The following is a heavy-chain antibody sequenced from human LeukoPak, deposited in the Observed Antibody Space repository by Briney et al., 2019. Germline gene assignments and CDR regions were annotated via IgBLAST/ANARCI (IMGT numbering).Heavy chain of an antibody. CDR3: ARPQAGYSGHDY. CDR1: GYTFTIYG. J-gene: IGHJ4*02. Sequence: GASVKVSCKASGYTFTIYGITWMRQAPGQGLEWMGWISPYNGNTNYAQKLQGRVTMTTDTSTSTAYMELRSLRSDDTAVYYCARPQAGYSGHDYWGQGTLVTVSS. V-gene: IGHV1-18*01. D-gene: IGHD3-10*01. CDR2: ISPYNGNT.